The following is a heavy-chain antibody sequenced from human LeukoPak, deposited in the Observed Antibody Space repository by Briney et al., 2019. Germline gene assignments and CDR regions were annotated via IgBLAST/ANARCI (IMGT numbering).Heavy chain of an antibody. CDR1: GGSFSAYY. Sequence: KASETLSLTCAVYGGSFSAYYWSWIRQPPGKGLEWIGEINHTGSTSYNPSLKSRVTISVDTSKNQFSLKLSSVTAADTAVYYCARKSGYSSSWYSRNNWFDPWGQGTLVTVSS. CDR3: ARKSGYSSSWYSRNNWFDP. J-gene: IGHJ5*02. CDR2: INHTGST. V-gene: IGHV4-34*01. D-gene: IGHD6-13*01.